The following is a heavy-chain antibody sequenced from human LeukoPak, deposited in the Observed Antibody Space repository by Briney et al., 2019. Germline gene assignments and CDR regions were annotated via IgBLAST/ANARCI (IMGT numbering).Heavy chain of an antibody. J-gene: IGHJ3*02. Sequence: GESLQISCKGSGYSFTSYWIGWVRQMPGKGLEWMGIIYPGDSDTRYSPSFQGQVTISADKSISTAYLQWSSLKASDTAMYYCARQSKLWFGELLGAFDIWGQGTMVTASS. CDR3: ARQSKLWFGELLGAFDI. D-gene: IGHD3-10*01. CDR2: IYPGDSDT. V-gene: IGHV5-51*01. CDR1: GYSFTSYW.